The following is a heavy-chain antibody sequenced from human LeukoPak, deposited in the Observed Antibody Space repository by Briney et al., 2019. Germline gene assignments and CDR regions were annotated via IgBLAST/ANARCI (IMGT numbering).Heavy chain of an antibody. CDR3: ARRIQRMAPYYFDY. Sequence: GGSLRLSCTASGFTFSSYWMHWVRQAPGKGLVWVSRINSDGGSTSYADSVKGRFTISRDNAKNTLYLQMNSLRAEDTAVYYCARRIQRMAPYYFDYWGQGTLVTVSS. D-gene: IGHD5-24*01. V-gene: IGHV3-74*01. J-gene: IGHJ4*02. CDR2: INSDGGST. CDR1: GFTFSSYW.